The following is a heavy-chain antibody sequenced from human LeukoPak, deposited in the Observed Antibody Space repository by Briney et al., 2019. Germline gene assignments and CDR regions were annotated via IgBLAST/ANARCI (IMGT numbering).Heavy chain of an antibody. Sequence: GGSLRLSCAASGFTFSSYWMHWVRQAPGKGLVWVSRINSDGSSTSYADSVKGRFTISRDNAKNTLYLQMNSLRAEDTALYYCARDRLLVRGYYMDVWGKGTTVTVSS. CDR1: GFTFSSYW. D-gene: IGHD1-26*01. CDR3: ARDRLLVRGYYMDV. J-gene: IGHJ6*03. V-gene: IGHV3-74*01. CDR2: INSDGSST.